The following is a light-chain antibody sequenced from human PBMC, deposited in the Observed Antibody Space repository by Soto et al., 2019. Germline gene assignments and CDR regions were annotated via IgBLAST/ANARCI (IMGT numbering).Light chain of an antibody. CDR3: RSYAGSNSLGV. CDR2: EVN. V-gene: IGLV2-8*01. J-gene: IGLJ2*01. CDR1: SSDVGGYNY. Sequence: QSALTQPPSASGSPGQSVTISCTGTSSDVGGYNYVSWYQHHPGKAPKLMIYEVNKRPSGVSDRFSGSKSGNTASLTVSGHQAEDEADYYCRSYAGSNSLGVFGGGTKLTVL.